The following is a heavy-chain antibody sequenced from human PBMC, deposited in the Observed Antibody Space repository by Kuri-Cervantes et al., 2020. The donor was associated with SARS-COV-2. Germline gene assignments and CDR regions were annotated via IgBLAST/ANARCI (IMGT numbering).Heavy chain of an antibody. D-gene: IGHD6-13*01. Sequence: GGSLRLSCAASGFTFSSYWMSWVRQAPGKGLEWVSSISAGGRHIYYVDSVKGRFAISRDNARSSLVLEMNSLRVEDTAVYYCARRIAAAGYYYYYGMDVWGQGTTVTVSS. V-gene: IGHV3-21*01. CDR3: ARRIAAAGYYYYYGMDV. CDR2: ISAGGRHI. CDR1: GFTFSSYW. J-gene: IGHJ6*02.